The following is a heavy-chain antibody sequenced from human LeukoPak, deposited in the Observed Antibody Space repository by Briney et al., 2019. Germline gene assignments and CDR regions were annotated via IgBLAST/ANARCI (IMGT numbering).Heavy chain of an antibody. D-gene: IGHD4-17*01. V-gene: IGHV4-34*01. CDR3: ARGATVTTMDYYYYYMDV. CDR1: GGSFSSYY. CDR2: INHSGST. J-gene: IGHJ6*03. Sequence: SETLSLTCAVYGGSFSSYYWSWIRQPPGKGLEWIGEINHSGSTNYNPSLKSRVTISVDTSKNQFSLRLSSVTAADTAVYYCARGATVTTMDYYYYYMDVWGKGTTVTVSS.